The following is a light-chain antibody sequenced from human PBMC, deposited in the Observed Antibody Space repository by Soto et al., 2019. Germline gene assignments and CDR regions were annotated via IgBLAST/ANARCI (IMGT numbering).Light chain of an antibody. CDR3: QQYNPWPPWT. CDR2: CAS. Sequence: VVMTQSPATVSVSPGETVTLSCRASQSVSSDVAWYQQRPGQAPRLLIFCASSRVADIPARFSGSGSVTDFTLTISSLQSEDFAVYHCQQYNPWPPWTFGQGTKVE. CDR1: QSVSSD. V-gene: IGKV3-15*01. J-gene: IGKJ1*01.